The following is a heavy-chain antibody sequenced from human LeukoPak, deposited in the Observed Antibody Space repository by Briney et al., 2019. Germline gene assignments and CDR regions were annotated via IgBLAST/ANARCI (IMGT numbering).Heavy chain of an antibody. CDR1: GGSFSSGTHS. D-gene: IGHD1-26*01. Sequence: PSETLSLTCTVSGGSFSSGTHSWSWIRQPPGKGLEWIGYIYYSGSTNYNPSLKSRVTISVDTSKNQFSLKLSSVTAADTAVYYCARVGGGSYGYFDYWGQGTLVTVSS. CDR2: IYYSGST. CDR3: ARVGGGSYGYFDY. V-gene: IGHV4-61*01. J-gene: IGHJ4*02.